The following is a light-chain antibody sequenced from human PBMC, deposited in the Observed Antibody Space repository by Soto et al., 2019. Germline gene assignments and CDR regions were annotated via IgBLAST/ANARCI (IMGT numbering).Light chain of an antibody. Sequence: EVVLTQSPATLSLSPGERATLSCRASQSVDIYLAWYQQKPGQAPRLLIYDASNRAANIPARFSGSGSGTDFTLIISNLEPEDSATYYCQQRRTWPPITFGQGTRLEIK. V-gene: IGKV3-11*01. CDR1: QSVDIY. CDR3: QQRRTWPPIT. CDR2: DAS. J-gene: IGKJ5*01.